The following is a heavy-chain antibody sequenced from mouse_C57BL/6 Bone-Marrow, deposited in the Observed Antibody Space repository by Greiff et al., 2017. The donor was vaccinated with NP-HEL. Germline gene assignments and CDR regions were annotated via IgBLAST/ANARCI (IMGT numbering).Heavy chain of an antibody. Sequence: VQLQQSGPELVRPGASVKISCKAPGYTFTSHWMQWVRQRPGQGLEWIGEIFPGSGSTYYNEKFKGKATLTADTSSSTAYMQVSSLTSEDSAVYFCARSPYYYGGSLYYFDDWGQCTTLTVAS. V-gene: IGHV1-56*01. CDR1: GYTFTSHW. J-gene: IGHJ2*01. D-gene: IGHD1-1*02. CDR3: ARSPYYYGGSLYYFDD. CDR2: IFPGSGST.